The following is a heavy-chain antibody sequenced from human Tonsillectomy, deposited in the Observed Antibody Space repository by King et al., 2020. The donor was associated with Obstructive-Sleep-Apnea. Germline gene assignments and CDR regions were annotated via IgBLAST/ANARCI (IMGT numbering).Heavy chain of an antibody. CDR3: AKATAAAGTFADY. V-gene: IGHV3-30*02. CDR1: VFSFSSYG. J-gene: IGHJ4*02. Sequence: VQLVESGGGVVQPGGSLRLSCAASVFSFSSYGMHWVRQAPGKGLEWVAFIRYDGSNKYYADSVKGRFTLSKDTSKKKMYLQMNGLRAEETAVFYCAKATAAAGTFADYWGQGTLVTVSS. D-gene: IGHD6-13*01. CDR2: IRYDGSNK.